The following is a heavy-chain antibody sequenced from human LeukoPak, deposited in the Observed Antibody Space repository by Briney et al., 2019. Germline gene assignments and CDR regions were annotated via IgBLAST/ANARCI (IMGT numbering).Heavy chain of an antibody. CDR1: GFTFSDYY. CDR2: ISSSGSTI. V-gene: IGHV3-11*04. J-gene: IGHJ4*02. CDR3: SRVRVSFDY. D-gene: IGHD3-10*01. Sequence: GGSLRLSCAASGFTFSDYYMSRIRQAPGKGLEWVSYISSSGSTIYYADSVKGRFTISRDNAKNTLFLQMNSLRAEDTAVYYCSRVRVSFDYWGQGTLVTVAS.